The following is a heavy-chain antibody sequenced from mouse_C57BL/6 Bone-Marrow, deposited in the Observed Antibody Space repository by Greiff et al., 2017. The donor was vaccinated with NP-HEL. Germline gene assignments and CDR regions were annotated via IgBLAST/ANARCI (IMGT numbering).Heavy chain of an antibody. J-gene: IGHJ4*01. CDR2: IYPGDGDT. CDR1: GYAFSSYW. CDR3: ASADYCCSRFGSAMYY. Sequence: QVQLQQSGAELVKPGASVKISCKASGYAFSSYWMNWVKERPGKGLEWIGQIYPGDGDTKYNGKFKGKATLTADKSSSTAYMQVSSLTSEDSAVYFCASADYCCSRFGSAMYYGGQGTSVTVSS. D-gene: IGHD1-1*01. V-gene: IGHV1-80*01.